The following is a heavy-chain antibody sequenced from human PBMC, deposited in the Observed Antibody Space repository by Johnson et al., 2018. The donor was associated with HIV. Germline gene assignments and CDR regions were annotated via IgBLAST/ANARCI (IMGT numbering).Heavy chain of an antibody. D-gene: IGHD3-22*01. CDR3: ARVIDQYFDSILDDAFDI. CDR1: GFIFSDYY. V-gene: IGHV3-11*04. CDR2: ISSSGSTI. Sequence: QVQLVESGGGLVKPGGSQRLSCAASGFIFSDYYMTWIRQAPGKGLEWVSYISSSGSTIYYADSVKGRFTISRDNAKNSLYLQMNSLRDEDTAVYYRARVIDQYFDSILDDAFDIWGQGTLVTVSS. J-gene: IGHJ3*02.